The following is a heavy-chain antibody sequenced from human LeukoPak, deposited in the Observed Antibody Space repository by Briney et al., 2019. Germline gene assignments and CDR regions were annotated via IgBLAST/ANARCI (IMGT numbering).Heavy chain of an antibody. CDR2: IYSGGST. J-gene: IGHJ4*02. CDR1: GFTVSSNY. V-gene: IGHV3-53*01. Sequence: GGSLRLSCAASGFTVSSNYMSWVRQAPGKGLEWVSVIYSGGSTYYADSVKGRFTISRDNSKNTLYLQMNSLRAEDAAVYYCARDLTLGYCSGGACPNGNYWGQGTLVTVSS. D-gene: IGHD2-15*01. CDR3: ARDLTLGYCSGGACPNGNY.